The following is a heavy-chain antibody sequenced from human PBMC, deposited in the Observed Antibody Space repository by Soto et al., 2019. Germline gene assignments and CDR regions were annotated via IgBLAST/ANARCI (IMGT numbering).Heavy chain of an antibody. D-gene: IGHD3-10*01. V-gene: IGHV2-5*02. J-gene: IGHJ4*02. CDR1: GFSLSTSGVG. Sequence: QITLKESGPTLVKPTQTLTLTCTFSGFSLSTSGVGVGWIRQPPGKALEWLALIYWDDDKRYSQSLKSRLTITKDTSKNQVVLTMTNMDPVDTATYYCAHSRYYYGSGSPPALCLDYWGQGTRVTVSS. CDR3: AHSRYYYGSGSPPALCLDY. CDR2: IYWDDDK.